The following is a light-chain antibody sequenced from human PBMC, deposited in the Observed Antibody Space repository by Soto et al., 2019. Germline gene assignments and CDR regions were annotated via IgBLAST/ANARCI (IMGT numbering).Light chain of an antibody. J-gene: IGKJ5*01. CDR2: AAS. CDR1: QSISGY. CDR3: QQSYSSPIT. Sequence: DIQMTQSPSSLSASVGDRVTITCRASQSISGYLTWYQQLPGKAPKLLSFAASSLQSGVPSRFSGSGSGTDFTLTINSLQPEDFATYYCQQSYSSPITFGQGTRLDIK. V-gene: IGKV1-39*01.